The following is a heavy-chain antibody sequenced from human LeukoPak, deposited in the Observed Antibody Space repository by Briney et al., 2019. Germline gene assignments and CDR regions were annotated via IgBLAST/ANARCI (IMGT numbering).Heavy chain of an antibody. V-gene: IGHV3-30*03. CDR2: ISSDGSDK. CDR3: ASRWYFDL. J-gene: IGHJ2*01. Sequence: SLRLSCAASGFTFSDYYMSWIRQAPGKGLEWVAVISSDGSDKYYADSVKGRFTISRDNSKNTLYLQMNSLRAEDTAVYYCASRWYFDLWGRGTLVTVSS. CDR1: GFTFSDYY.